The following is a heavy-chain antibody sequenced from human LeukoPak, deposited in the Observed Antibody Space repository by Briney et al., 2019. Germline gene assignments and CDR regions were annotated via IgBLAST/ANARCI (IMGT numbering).Heavy chain of an antibody. V-gene: IGHV3-7*05. J-gene: IGHJ4*02. Sequence: GGSLRLSRAASGFTFSGFWMSWVRQSPERGLEWVANIKQDGSEKYYVDSVKGRFAISRDNAKNSLYLQMNSLRAEDTAVYYCARRAGVTTTFAYWGQGTLVTVSS. CDR1: GFTFSGFW. CDR3: ARRAGVTTTFAY. CDR2: IKQDGSEK. D-gene: IGHD4-11*01.